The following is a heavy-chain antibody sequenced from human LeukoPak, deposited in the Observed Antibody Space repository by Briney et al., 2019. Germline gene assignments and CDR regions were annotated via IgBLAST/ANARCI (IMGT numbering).Heavy chain of an antibody. CDR2: INHSGST. V-gene: IGHV4-34*01. CDR3: ARIYYYYYYMDV. CDR1: GGSFSGYY. J-gene: IGHJ6*03. Sequence: SETLSLTCAVYGGSFSGYYWSWIRQPPGKGLEWIGEINHSGSTNYNPSLKSRVTISVDTSKNQFSLKLSSVTAADTAVYSCARIYYYYYYMDVWGKGTTVTVSS.